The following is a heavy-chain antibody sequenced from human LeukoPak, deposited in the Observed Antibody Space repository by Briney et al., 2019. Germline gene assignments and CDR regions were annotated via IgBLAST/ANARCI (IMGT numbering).Heavy chain of an antibody. J-gene: IGHJ3*02. CDR2: IYYSGST. CDR1: GGSISSYY. CDR3: ARGRSGYYLDAFDI. Sequence: SDTLSLTCTVSGGSISSYYWSWIRQPPGKGLEWIGYIYYSGSTNYNPSLKSRVTISVDTSKNQFSLKLSSVTAADTAVYYCARGRSGYYLDAFDIWGQGTMVTVSS. V-gene: IGHV4-59*01. D-gene: IGHD3-22*01.